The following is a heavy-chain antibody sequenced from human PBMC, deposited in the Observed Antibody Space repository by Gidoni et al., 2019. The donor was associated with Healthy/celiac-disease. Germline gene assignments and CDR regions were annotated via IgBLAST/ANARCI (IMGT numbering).Heavy chain of an antibody. Sequence: QVQLVESGGGVVQPGRSLSLSGAASGFTFSSYGMHWFRQAPGKGLGWVAVIWYDGSNKYYADSVKGRFTISRDNSKNTLYLQMNSLRAEDTAVYYCARGGYSSSWFDYWGQGTLVTVSS. D-gene: IGHD6-13*01. CDR1: GFTFSSYG. J-gene: IGHJ4*02. CDR3: ARGGYSSSWFDY. CDR2: IWYDGSNK. V-gene: IGHV3-33*01.